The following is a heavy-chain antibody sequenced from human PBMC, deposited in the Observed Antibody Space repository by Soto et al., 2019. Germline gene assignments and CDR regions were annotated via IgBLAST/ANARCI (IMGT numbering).Heavy chain of an antibody. V-gene: IGHV4-39*01. D-gene: IGHD3-3*01. CDR1: GGSISSSSYY. CDR3: ARSDHFGVVNYYYYYMDV. CDR2: IYDSGST. J-gene: IGHJ6*03. Sequence: PSETLSLTCTVSGGSISSSSYYWGWIRQPPGKGQEWIGSIYDSGSTYYNPALKRRVTISVDTSKNQFSLKLSSVTAADTAVYYCARSDHFGVVNYYYYYMDVWGKGTTVTVS.